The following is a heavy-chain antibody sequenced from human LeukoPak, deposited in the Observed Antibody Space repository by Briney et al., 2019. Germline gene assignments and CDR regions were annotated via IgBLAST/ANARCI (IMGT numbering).Heavy chain of an antibody. V-gene: IGHV4-61*08. J-gene: IGHJ4*02. Sequence: SQTLSLTCTVSGGSVNSGGYYWSWIRQPPGKGLEWIGYIYDSGTTNYNPSLKSRVTISVDTSNNQFSLNLSSVTAADTAMYYCARESPEPSGNIYYFDYWGQGTLVTVSS. CDR3: ARESPEPSGNIYYFDY. D-gene: IGHD1-26*01. CDR2: IYDSGTT. CDR1: GGSVNSGGYY.